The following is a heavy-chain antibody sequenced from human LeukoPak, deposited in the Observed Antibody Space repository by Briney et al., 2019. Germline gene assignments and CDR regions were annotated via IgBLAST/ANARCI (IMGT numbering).Heavy chain of an antibody. J-gene: IGHJ4*02. V-gene: IGHV4-4*07. CDR3: AGGYCSSTSCLTDY. D-gene: IGHD2-2*01. Sequence: SETLSLTCTVSGGSISSYYWSWIRQPAGKGLEWIGRIYTSGSTNYNPSLKSRVTMSVDTSKNQFSLELSSVTAADTAVYYCAGGYCSSTSCLTDYWGQGTLVTVSS. CDR2: IYTSGST. CDR1: GGSISSYY.